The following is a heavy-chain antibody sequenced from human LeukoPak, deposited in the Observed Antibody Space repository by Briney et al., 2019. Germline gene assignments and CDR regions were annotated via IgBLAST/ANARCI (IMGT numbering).Heavy chain of an antibody. CDR2: IYYSGST. Sequence: PSETLSLTCTVSGGSISSCYWSWIRQPPGKGLEWIGYIYYSGSTNYNPSLKSRVTISVDTSKNQFSLKLSSVTAADTAVYYCARDRSGYYDSSGYYPYRNAFDIWGQGTMVTVSS. V-gene: IGHV4-59*01. J-gene: IGHJ3*02. D-gene: IGHD3-22*01. CDR1: GGSISSCY. CDR3: ARDRSGYYDSSGYYPYRNAFDI.